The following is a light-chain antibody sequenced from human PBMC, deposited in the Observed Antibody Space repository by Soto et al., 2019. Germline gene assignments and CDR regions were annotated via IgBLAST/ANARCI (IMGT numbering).Light chain of an antibody. CDR2: GAS. V-gene: IGKV3-15*01. CDR1: QSVSSK. J-gene: IGKJ1*01. Sequence: EIVLTQAAGTLSVYPGERATLSCRASQSVSSKLAWYQQKPGQAPRLLFYGASTGATGIPARFSGSGSETEFTLSISSLQSEDFAVYYCQQYNNWPGTFGQGTK. CDR3: QQYNNWPGT.